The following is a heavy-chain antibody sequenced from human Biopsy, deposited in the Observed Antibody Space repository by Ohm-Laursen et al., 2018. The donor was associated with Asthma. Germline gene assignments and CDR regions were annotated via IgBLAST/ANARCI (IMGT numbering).Heavy chain of an antibody. CDR1: GFSFNSYG. V-gene: IGHV3-30*18. CDR2: MSFDGRQT. J-gene: IGHJ3*02. D-gene: IGHD3-3*01. Sequence: SLRLSCSASGFSFNSYGTHWVRQAPGKGLEWVAVMSFDGRQTYYADSVKGRFTISRDNSNNTLYLQMNSLRAEDTAVYYCAKERYYDFWSGYPIWGQGTMVTVSS. CDR3: AKERYYDFWSGYPI.